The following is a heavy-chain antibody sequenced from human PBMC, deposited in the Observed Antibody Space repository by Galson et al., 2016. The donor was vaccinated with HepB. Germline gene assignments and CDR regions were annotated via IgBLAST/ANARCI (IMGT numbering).Heavy chain of an antibody. Sequence: SLRLSCAASGFTFSSYAMSWVRQAPGKGLEWVAVIWHDGSIKYYGESVKGRFTISRDNSKNTLFLQMTALRVEDTAVYYCARDYSRSGPMYSYYYMDVWGKGTTVTVSS. V-gene: IGHV3-33*08. CDR2: IWHDGSIK. J-gene: IGHJ6*03. CDR1: GFTFSSYA. D-gene: IGHD6-13*01. CDR3: ARDYSRSGPMYSYYYMDV.